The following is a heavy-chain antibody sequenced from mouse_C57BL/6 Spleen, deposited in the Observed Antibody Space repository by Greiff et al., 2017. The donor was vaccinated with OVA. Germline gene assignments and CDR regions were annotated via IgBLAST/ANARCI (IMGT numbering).Heavy chain of an antibody. CDR3: ARPYYYGSSYYWYFDV. J-gene: IGHJ1*03. CDR1: GYTFTSYW. D-gene: IGHD1-1*01. V-gene: IGHV1-52*01. Sequence: QVQLQQPGAELVRPGSSVKLSCKASGYTFTSYWMHWVKQRPIQGLEWIGNIDPSDSETHYNQKFKDKATLTVDKSSSTAYMQLSSLTSEASAVYYCARPYYYGSSYYWYFDVWGTGTTVTVSS. CDR2: IDPSDSET.